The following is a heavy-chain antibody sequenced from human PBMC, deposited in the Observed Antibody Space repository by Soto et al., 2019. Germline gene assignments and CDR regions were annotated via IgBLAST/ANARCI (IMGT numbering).Heavy chain of an antibody. Sequence: QVQLVQSGAEVKRPGASVKVSCKASGYTFSSYGISWVRQAPGQGLEWMGWISGYNGDTKHAQSLQDRVTMTTDTSTNTGYMELRSLTSDDTAVYYCARDQRVSVTAIRAFDLWGPGTLLTVSS. CDR1: GYTFSSYG. CDR2: ISGYNGDT. J-gene: IGHJ2*01. D-gene: IGHD2-21*02. CDR3: ARDQRVSVTAIRAFDL. V-gene: IGHV1-18*01.